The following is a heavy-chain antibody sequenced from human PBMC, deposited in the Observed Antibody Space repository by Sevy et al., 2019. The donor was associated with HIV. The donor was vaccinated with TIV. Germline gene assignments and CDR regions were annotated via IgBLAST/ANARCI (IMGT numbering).Heavy chain of an antibody. J-gene: IGHJ3*01. Sequence: GSLKLSCATSGLTVISNFLNWVRQAPGKGLEWVAVIYPDGSTYYADSVRGRFTISRDIAKKTVYLQMNSLRAEDTALYYCATLYSGYAFDVWGQGTMVTVSS. CDR3: ATLYSGYAFDV. CDR2: IYPDGST. CDR1: GLTVISNF. D-gene: IGHD2-8*01. V-gene: IGHV3-53*01.